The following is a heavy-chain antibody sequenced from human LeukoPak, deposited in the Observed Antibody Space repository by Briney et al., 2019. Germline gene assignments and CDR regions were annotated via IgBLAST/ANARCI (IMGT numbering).Heavy chain of an antibody. CDR3: ARLVGVRFYFDY. Sequence: ASVKVSRKASGYTFTSYGISWVRQAPGQGLEWMGWISAYNGNTNYAQKLQGRVNMTTDTSTSTAYMELRSLRSDDTAVYYCARLVGVRFYFDYWGQGTLVTVSS. V-gene: IGHV1-18*04. D-gene: IGHD3-10*01. J-gene: IGHJ4*02. CDR2: ISAYNGNT. CDR1: GYTFTSYG.